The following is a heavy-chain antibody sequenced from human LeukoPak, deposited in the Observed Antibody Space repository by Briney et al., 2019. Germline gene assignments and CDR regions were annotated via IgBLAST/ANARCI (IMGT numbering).Heavy chain of an antibody. D-gene: IGHD3/OR15-3a*01. Sequence: PGGCLRLSCAASGFTFRSYEMNWVRQAPGKGLEWVSYISSSGNTIYYADSVKGRFTISRDNAKDSLYLRMNSLRAEDTAVYYCARPESPLHGLSWYDSWGQGTLVTVSS. V-gene: IGHV3-48*03. CDR3: ARPESPLHGLSWYDS. CDR1: GFTFRSYE. CDR2: ISSSGNTI. J-gene: IGHJ5*01.